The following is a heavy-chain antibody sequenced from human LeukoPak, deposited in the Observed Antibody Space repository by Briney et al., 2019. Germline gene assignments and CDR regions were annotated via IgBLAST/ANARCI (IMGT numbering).Heavy chain of an antibody. CDR1: GGSISSGDYY. Sequence: SQTLSLTCTVSGGSISSGDYYWSWIRQPPGKGLEWIVYIYYSGSTYGNPSLKSRVTMSVDASKNQFSLKLSSVTAADTAVYYCARYCSSTSCHLTGNWFDPWGQGTLVTVSS. V-gene: IGHV4-30-4*01. J-gene: IGHJ5*02. CDR3: ARYCSSTSCHLTGNWFDP. CDR2: IYYSGST. D-gene: IGHD2-2*01.